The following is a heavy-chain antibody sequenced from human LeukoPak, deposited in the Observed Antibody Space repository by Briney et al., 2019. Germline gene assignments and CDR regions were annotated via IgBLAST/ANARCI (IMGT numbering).Heavy chain of an antibody. Sequence: GGSLRLSCVASGFTVSRNYMNWVRQAPGKGLEWVSSIHSGGNTYYADSVKGRFTISRDNSNNTLYLQMNNLRAEDSAVYFCARDRRFSSTWYFWNWGQGTLVAVSS. CDR1: GFTVSRNY. V-gene: IGHV3-53*01. J-gene: IGHJ4*02. D-gene: IGHD6-13*01. CDR3: ARDRRFSSTWYFWN. CDR2: IHSGGNT.